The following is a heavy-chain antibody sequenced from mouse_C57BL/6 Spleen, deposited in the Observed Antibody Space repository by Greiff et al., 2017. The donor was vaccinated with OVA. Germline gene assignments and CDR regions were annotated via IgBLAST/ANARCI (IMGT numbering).Heavy chain of an antibody. CDR3: ARHVDGSPFAKGG. CDR1: GFSLTSYG. V-gene: IGHV2-6-1*01. J-gene: IGHJ4*01. Sequence: QVQLKESGPGLVAPAQSLSLSCNVSGFSLTSYGVHWVRQPPGKGLEWLVMIWTGGGTTYNTAIKSRLSISKDNSKSQVFLKMNSLQTDDTAMYYCARHVDGSPFAKGGWGQGTSVTVAS. CDR2: IWTGGGT. D-gene: IGHD2-3*01.